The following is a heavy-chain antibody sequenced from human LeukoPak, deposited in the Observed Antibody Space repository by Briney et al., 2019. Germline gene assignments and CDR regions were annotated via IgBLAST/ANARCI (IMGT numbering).Heavy chain of an antibody. V-gene: IGHV5-51*01. CDR2: IYPGGSDT. CDR3: ARSSTYFAIDP. J-gene: IGHJ5*02. CDR1: GYSFTSYW. Sequence: GESLKISCKVSGYSFTSYWIGWVRQMPGKGLEWMGIIYPGGSDTRYSPSFQGQVTISADKSISTAYLQWSSLKASDTAMYYCARSSTYFAIDPWGQGTLVTVSS. D-gene: IGHD2/OR15-2a*01.